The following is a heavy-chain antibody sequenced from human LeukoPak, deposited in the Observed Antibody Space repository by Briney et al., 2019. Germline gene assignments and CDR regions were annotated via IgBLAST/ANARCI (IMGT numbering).Heavy chain of an antibody. Sequence: PGGSLRLSCVASGYTFTTYGVDWVRQAPGKGLEWVAVISYDGSNKYYADSVKGRFTISRDNSKNTLYLQMNSLRAEDTAVYYCAKDLGRWGSYPFSSPPGDWGQGTLVTVSS. CDR2: ISYDGSNK. D-gene: IGHD1-26*01. CDR3: AKDLGRWGSYPFSSPPGD. CDR1: GYTFTTYG. J-gene: IGHJ4*02. V-gene: IGHV3-30*18.